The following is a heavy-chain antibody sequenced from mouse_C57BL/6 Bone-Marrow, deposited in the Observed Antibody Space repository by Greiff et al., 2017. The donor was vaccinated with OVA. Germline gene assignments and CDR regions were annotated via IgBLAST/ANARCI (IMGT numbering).Heavy chain of an antibody. J-gene: IGHJ2*01. CDR1: GFTFNTYA. CDR2: IRRKSSNYAT. CDR3: VRDLVD. Sequence: DVMLVESGGGLVQPKGSLKLSCAASGFTFNTYAMHWVRQAPGKGLEWVARIRRKSSNYATYYADSVKDRFTISRDDSQNMLYLQMNNLKTEDTAMYYCVRDLVDWGQGTTLTVSS. V-gene: IGHV10-3*01. D-gene: IGHD1-1*02.